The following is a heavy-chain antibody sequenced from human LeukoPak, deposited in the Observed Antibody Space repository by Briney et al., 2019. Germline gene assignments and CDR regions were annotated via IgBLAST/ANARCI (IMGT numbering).Heavy chain of an antibody. J-gene: IGHJ3*02. CDR2: ISAYNGNT. CDR1: GYTFTSYG. Sequence: ASVKVSCKASGYTFTSYGISWVRQAPGQGLEWMGWISAYNGNTNYAQKLQGRVTMTTDTSTSTAYMELRSLRSDDTAVHYCARVSKALRYFDWLLTYDAFDIWGEGTMVTVSS. CDR3: ARVSKALRYFDWLLTYDAFDI. D-gene: IGHD3-9*01. V-gene: IGHV1-18*01.